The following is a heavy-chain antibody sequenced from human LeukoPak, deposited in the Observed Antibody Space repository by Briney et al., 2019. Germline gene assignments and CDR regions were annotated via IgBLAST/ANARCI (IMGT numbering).Heavy chain of an antibody. CDR3: ASRIVGATTGYVQH. V-gene: IGHV1-46*01. CDR2: INPSGGST. J-gene: IGHJ1*01. CDR1: GYTFTSYY. D-gene: IGHD1-26*01. Sequence: ASVNVSCKASGYTFTSYYMHWVRQAPAQGLEWVGIINPSGGSTSYAQQIQGRVTMTTDTSTSTVYMELSSLRCEDTAVYYCASRIVGATTGYVQHWGQGTLVTVSS.